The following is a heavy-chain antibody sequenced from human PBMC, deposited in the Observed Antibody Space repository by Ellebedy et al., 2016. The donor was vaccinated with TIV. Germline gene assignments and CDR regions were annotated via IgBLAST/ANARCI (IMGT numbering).Heavy chain of an antibody. Sequence: GESLKISCAASGFSFSDYYMSWIRQAPGKGLEWVSFISSSSRYINYADSVKGRFTISRDNAKKSLYLQMNSLRAEDTAAYYCARDGQRDFWSGYLDPDYFDYWGQGTLVTVSS. CDR1: GFSFSDYY. CDR3: ARDGQRDFWSGYLDPDYFDY. J-gene: IGHJ4*02. CDR2: ISSSSRYI. V-gene: IGHV3-11*06. D-gene: IGHD3-3*01.